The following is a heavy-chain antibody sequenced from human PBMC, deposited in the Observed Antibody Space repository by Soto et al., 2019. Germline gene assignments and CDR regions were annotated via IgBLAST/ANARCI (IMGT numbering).Heavy chain of an antibody. CDR3: ARGPTTHRSLRPLYGAGSNPPDLAGSAL. Sequence: QHSPKQGLEWMGWISAYNGNTNYAQKLQGRVTMTTDTSTSTAYMELRSLRSDDTAVYYCARGPTTHRSLRPLYGAGSNPPDLAGSALWGQGSLVTGSS. D-gene: IGHD3-10*01. J-gene: IGHJ1*01. V-gene: IGHV1-18*01. CDR2: ISAYNGNT.